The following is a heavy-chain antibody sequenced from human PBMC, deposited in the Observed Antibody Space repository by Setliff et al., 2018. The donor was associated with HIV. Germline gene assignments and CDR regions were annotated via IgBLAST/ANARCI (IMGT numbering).Heavy chain of an antibody. V-gene: IGHV3-21*01. CDR1: GFTFSSYN. CDR3: ARGFVLRFLEWSMPDAFDI. D-gene: IGHD3-3*01. Sequence: SGGSLRLSCAASGFTFSSYNMNWVRQAPGKGLEWVSFISRTSSYIYYADSLKGRFTISRDNAKNSLYLQMNSPTAEDTAVYYCARGFVLRFLEWSMPDAFDIWGQGTMVTVSS. CDR2: ISRTSSYI. J-gene: IGHJ3*02.